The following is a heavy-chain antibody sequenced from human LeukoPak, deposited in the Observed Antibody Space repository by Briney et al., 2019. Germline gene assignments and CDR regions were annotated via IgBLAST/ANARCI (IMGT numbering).Heavy chain of an antibody. CDR3: AELGITMIGGV. CDR2: ISSSGSTI. Sequence: GGSLRLSCAASGFTFSNYALNWVRQAPGKGLEWVSYISSSGSTIYYADSVKGRFTISRDNAKNSLYLQMNSLRAEDTAVYYCAELGITMIGGVWGKGTTVTISS. J-gene: IGHJ6*04. V-gene: IGHV3-48*03. CDR1: GFTFSNYA. D-gene: IGHD3-10*02.